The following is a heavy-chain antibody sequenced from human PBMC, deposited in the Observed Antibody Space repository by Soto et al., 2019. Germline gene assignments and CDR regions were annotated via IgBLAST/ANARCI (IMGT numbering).Heavy chain of an antibody. Sequence: QVQLQQWGAGLVKASGTLSLTCGVSGGSFSGYYWNWIRQPPGRRLEWIGEITQSGTTNYHPSFQSRAALSVDTSKAEFSLRLTSLTAADTAVYYCARDRAPPSEFDSCGQGILVTVSS. CDR3: ARDRAPPSEFDS. CDR2: ITQSGTT. V-gene: IGHV4-34*02. D-gene: IGHD1-26*01. J-gene: IGHJ4*02. CDR1: GGSFSGYY.